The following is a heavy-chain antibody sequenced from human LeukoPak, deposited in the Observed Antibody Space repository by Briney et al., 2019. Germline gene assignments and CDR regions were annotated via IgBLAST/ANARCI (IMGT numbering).Heavy chain of an antibody. V-gene: IGHV4-4*07. CDR1: GGSISSYY. J-gene: IGHJ5*02. CDR2: IYTSGST. Sequence: SETLSLTCTVSGGSISSYYWSWIRQPAGKGLEWIGRIYTSGSTNYNPSLKSRVTMSVDTSKNQFSLKLSSVTAADTAVYYCARDSAERDYYDSSGFYNWFDPWAREPWSPSPQ. CDR3: ARDSAERDYYDSSGFYNWFDP. D-gene: IGHD3-22*01.